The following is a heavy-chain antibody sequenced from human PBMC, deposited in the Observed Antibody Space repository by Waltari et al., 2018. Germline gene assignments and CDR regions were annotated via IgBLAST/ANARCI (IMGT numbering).Heavy chain of an antibody. V-gene: IGHV4-59*01. J-gene: IGHJ4*02. CDR1: GGSISSYY. Sequence: QVQLQESGPGLVKPSDTLSLTCTVSGGSISSYYWSWIRQPPGKGLEWIGYIYYSGSTNYNPALKSRVTISVDTSKNQFSLKLSSVTAADTAVYYCARDRLSVAGTRLFDYWGQGTLVTVSS. CDR2: IYYSGST. D-gene: IGHD6-19*01. CDR3: ARDRLSVAGTRLFDY.